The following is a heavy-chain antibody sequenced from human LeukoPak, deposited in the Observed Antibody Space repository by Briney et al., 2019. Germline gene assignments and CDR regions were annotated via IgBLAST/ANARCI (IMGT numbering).Heavy chain of an antibody. CDR1: GGSISSGYYY. Sequence: SQTLSLTCTVSGGSISSGYYYWSWIRQPPWKGLEWIGYIYYSGSTYYNPSLKCRFTISVYTSKNQYSLKLSSVTAEDTAVYYCARDLVATGAFDIWGQGTMVTVSS. D-gene: IGHD5-12*01. CDR2: IYYSGST. CDR3: ARDLVATGAFDI. V-gene: IGHV4-30-4*08. J-gene: IGHJ3*02.